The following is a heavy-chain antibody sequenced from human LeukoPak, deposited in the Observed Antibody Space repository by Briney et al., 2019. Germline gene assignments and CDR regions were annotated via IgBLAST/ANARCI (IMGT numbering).Heavy chain of an antibody. CDR2: ISSSSTYI. V-gene: IGHV3-21*01. CDR3: ARNRVGATGTMSLGFDP. Sequence: PGGSLRLSCSASGFTFSSYSMNWVRQAPGKGLEWISSISSSSTYIYYADSVKGRFTISRDNDKNSLYLQMNSLTDEDTAVYYCARNRVGATGTMSLGFDPWGQGTLVTVSS. CDR1: GFTFSSYS. J-gene: IGHJ5*02. D-gene: IGHD1-26*01.